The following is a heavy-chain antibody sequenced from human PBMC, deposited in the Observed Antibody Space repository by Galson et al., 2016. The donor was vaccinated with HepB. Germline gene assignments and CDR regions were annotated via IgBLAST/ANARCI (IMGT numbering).Heavy chain of an antibody. CDR2: ISTNSGYI. V-gene: IGHV1-18*01. CDR3: ARTAVTGHSFFSF. D-gene: IGHD4-17*01. Sequence: SVKVSCKASGYTFIHYGISWVRQAPGQGLEWMGWISTNSGYINYAQKIQGRFTMTTDTSTSTAYMELRSLRSDDSAVAYCARTAVTGHSFFSFWGQGTLVSVSS. J-gene: IGHJ4*02. CDR1: GYTFIHYG.